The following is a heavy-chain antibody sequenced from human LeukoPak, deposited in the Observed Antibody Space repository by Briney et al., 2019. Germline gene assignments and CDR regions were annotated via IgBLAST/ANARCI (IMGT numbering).Heavy chain of an antibody. D-gene: IGHD6-19*01. Sequence: KPSETLSLTCTVSGVSISSYYWSWIRQSPGKGLEWITYIYHSGSTDYNPSLKSRVTISVDTSKNQFSLKLTSVTAADTAIYYCARESYYSGWFDFWGQGTLVTVSS. CDR2: IYHSGST. CDR1: GVSISSYY. V-gene: IGHV4-59*01. CDR3: ARESYYSGWFDF. J-gene: IGHJ4*02.